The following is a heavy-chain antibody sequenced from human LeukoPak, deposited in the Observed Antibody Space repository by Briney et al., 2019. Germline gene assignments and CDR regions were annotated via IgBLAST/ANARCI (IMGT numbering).Heavy chain of an antibody. CDR3: AKPYDSSGYYLNFDAFDI. D-gene: IGHD3-22*01. Sequence: PGGSLRLSXAASGFTFSSCSMNWVRQAPGKGLEWVSSISSSSSYIYYADSVKGRFTISRDNAKNSLYLQMNSLRAEDTAVYYCAKPYDSSGYYLNFDAFDIWGQGTMVTVSS. CDR2: ISSSSSYI. CDR1: GFTFSSCS. V-gene: IGHV3-21*01. J-gene: IGHJ3*02.